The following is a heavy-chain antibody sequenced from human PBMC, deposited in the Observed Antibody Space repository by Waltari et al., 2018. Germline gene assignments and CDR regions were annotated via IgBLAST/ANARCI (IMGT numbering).Heavy chain of an antibody. J-gene: IGHJ4*02. Sequence: QLQLQQSGPGLVKPSESLFLRCAVSGDSVITNYWWSWVRQPPGKGLEWIGQIHGTGKTNYNPSLESRVTVSMDTSNNQFSLRVTSPTAADTAVYFCARDRGRGLYLDSWGQGTLVTVS. D-gene: IGHD1-26*01. CDR1: GDSVITNYW. V-gene: IGHV4-4*02. CDR3: ARDRGRGLYLDS. CDR2: IHGTGKT.